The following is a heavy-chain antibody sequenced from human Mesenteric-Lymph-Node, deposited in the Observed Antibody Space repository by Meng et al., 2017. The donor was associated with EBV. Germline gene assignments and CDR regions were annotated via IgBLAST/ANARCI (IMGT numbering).Heavy chain of an antibody. D-gene: IGHD3/OR15-3a*01. CDR3: VRSRGWTQVEWFDP. V-gene: IGHV4-39*01. CDR2: IYYSGIT. CDR1: GGSISTTNYY. J-gene: IGHJ5*02. Sequence: EAGSRLVKPSETLSLTCTFSGGSISTTNYYWSWVRQPPGKGLEWLGGIYYSGITYYNPSLTSRVDLSVDTSKNRFSLKLFSLTTEDTAVYFCVRSRGWTQVEWFDPWGPGILVTGSS.